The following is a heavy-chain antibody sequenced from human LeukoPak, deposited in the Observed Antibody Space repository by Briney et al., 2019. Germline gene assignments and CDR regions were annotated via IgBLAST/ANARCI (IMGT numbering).Heavy chain of an antibody. CDR2: IYPGDSDT. CDR3: ARVTSYYYGSGSPNWFDP. V-gene: IGHV5-51*01. D-gene: IGHD3-10*01. J-gene: IGHJ5*02. CDR1: GYSFTSYW. Sequence: GESLKISCKGSGYSFTSYWIGWVRQMPGKGLEWMGIIYPGDSDTRYSPSLQGQVTISADKSISTAYLQWSSLKASDTAMYYCARVTSYYYGSGSPNWFDPWGQGTLVTVSS.